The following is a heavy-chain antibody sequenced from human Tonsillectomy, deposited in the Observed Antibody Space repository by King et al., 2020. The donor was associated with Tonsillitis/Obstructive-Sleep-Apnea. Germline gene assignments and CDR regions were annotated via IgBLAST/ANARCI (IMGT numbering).Heavy chain of an antibody. CDR2: IKSRSDGGTR. D-gene: IGHD1-1*01. Sequence: VQLVESGGGLVKPGGSLRLSCAASGFPFTNAWMNWVRQAPGKGREWVGRIKSRSDGGTRDYAAPVKGRFTISRDDSKNTVTLQMNSLTTEDTAVYYCATDEKDFDESYSRNGLAFDIWGQGTMVTVSS. CDR3: ATDEKDFDESYSRNGLAFDI. CDR1: GFPFTNAW. V-gene: IGHV3-15*07. J-gene: IGHJ3*02.